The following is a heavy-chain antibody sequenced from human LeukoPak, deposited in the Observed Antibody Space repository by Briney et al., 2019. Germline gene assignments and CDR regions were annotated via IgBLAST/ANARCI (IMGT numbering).Heavy chain of an antibody. CDR1: GFSVSTNY. D-gene: IGHD1-1*01. Sequence: PGGSLRLSCAASGFSVSTNYMSWVRQAPGKGLEWVSVLYAGGDIYYADSVKGRFTISRDNSKNTLYLQMSSLRAEDTAVYFCARADLRRGDGTAGLFDHWGQGTLVNVSS. CDR2: LYAGGDI. CDR3: ARADLRRGDGTAGLFDH. J-gene: IGHJ4*02. V-gene: IGHV3-53*01.